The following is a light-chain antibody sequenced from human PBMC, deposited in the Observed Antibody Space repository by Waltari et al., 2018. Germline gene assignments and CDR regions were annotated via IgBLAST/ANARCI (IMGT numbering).Light chain of an antibody. CDR3: QQFGGSPPYT. Sequence: EIVLTQSPGTLSLSPGERATLSCRASQSVSSNFLAWYQQKPGQAPRLLISSAPSRATGIPDRFGGSGSGTDFTLSISRLEPEDFAVYYCQQFGGSPPYTFGQGTRVEIK. CDR2: SAP. CDR1: QSVSSNF. V-gene: IGKV3-20*01. J-gene: IGKJ2*01.